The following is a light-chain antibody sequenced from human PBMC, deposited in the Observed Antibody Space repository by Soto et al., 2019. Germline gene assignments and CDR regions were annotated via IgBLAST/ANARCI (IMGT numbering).Light chain of an antibody. V-gene: IGLV2-14*01. CDR3: YSYTSTGTRV. CDR1: SSDVGADNH. Sequence: QSVLTQPASVSGSPGQSITISCTGTSSDVGADNHVYWYQHRPGKAPKLLIFEVSSRPSGVSYRFSGSKSGNPASLSISGLQDEGEDDCYCYSYTSTGTRVFGTGTKLTVL. J-gene: IGLJ1*01. CDR2: EVS.